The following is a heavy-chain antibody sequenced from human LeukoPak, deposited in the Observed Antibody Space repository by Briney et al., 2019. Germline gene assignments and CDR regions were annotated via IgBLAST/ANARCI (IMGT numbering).Heavy chain of an antibody. CDR3: ARVDYYDSIDY. Sequence: GGSLRLSCAASGFTFSNYGMNWVRQAPGKGLEWVSSISTSSGYIYYADSVKGRLTISRDNAKNSLYLQMNSLRAEDTAVYYCARVDYYDSIDYWGQGTLVTVSS. J-gene: IGHJ4*02. CDR1: GFTFSNYG. D-gene: IGHD3-22*01. CDR2: ISTSSGYI. V-gene: IGHV3-21*06.